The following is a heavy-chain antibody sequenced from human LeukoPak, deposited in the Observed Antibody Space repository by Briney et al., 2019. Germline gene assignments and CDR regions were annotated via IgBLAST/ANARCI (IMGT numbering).Heavy chain of an antibody. V-gene: IGHV3-7*01. CDR1: GLTFNSYW. D-gene: IGHD2-21*02. CDR2: IKHDGSER. CDR3: TSWGDTTAEYFQR. J-gene: IGHJ1*01. Sequence: PGGSLRLSCAASGLTFNSYWMSWVRQAPGKGLEWVANIKHDGSERYYVDSVKGRFTISRDNAQNSMYLQMNSLRVEDTAVYYCTSWGDTTAEYFQRWGQGTLVTVSS.